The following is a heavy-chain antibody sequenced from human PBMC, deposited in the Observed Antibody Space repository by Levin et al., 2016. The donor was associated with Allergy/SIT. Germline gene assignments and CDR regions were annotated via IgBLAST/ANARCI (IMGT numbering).Heavy chain of an antibody. D-gene: IGHD1-1*01. CDR2: INPNSGGT. CDR1: GYTFTGYY. J-gene: IGHJ4*02. V-gene: IGHV1-2*02. Sequence: ASVKVSCKASGYTFTGYYMHWVRQAPGQGLEWMGWINPNSGGTNYAQKFQGRVTMTRDTSISTAYMELSRLRSDDTAVYYCARHMRSTHDNKPVGFDYWGQGTLVTVSS. CDR3: ARHMRSTHDNKPVGFDY.